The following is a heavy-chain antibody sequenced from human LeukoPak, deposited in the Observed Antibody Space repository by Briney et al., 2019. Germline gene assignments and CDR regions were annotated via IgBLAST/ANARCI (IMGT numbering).Heavy chain of an antibody. CDR3: ARTTYYYDSSGENTFDY. CDR2: IYTSGST. CDR1: GGSISSYY. D-gene: IGHD3-22*01. J-gene: IGHJ4*02. Sequence: SETLSLTCTVSGGSISSYYWSWIRQPPGKGLEWIGYIYTSGSTNYNPSLKSRVTISVDTSKNQFSLKLSSVTAADTAVYYCARTTYYYDSSGENTFDYWGQGTLVTVPS. V-gene: IGHV4-4*09.